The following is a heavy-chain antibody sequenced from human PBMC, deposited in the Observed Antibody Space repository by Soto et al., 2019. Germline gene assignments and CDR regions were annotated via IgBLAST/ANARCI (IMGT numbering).Heavy chain of an antibody. Sequence: ASVKVSCKASGYTFTRYGISWVRQAPGQGLEWMGWISGYNGDTNYAREFQGRVSMTIGTSTTTAYMELRSLTSDDTAVYYCAKNGQPPYYYYGLDVWGQGTKVTVSS. CDR2: ISGYNGDT. CDR3: AKNGQPPYYYYGLDV. CDR1: GYTFTRYG. J-gene: IGHJ6*02. D-gene: IGHD2-8*01. V-gene: IGHV1-18*01.